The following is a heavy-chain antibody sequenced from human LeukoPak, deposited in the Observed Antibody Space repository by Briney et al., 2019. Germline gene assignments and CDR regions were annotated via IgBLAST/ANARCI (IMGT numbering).Heavy chain of an antibody. Sequence: SETLSLTCTVSGGSISSSSYYWGWIRQPPGKGLEWIGSIYYSGSTYYNPSLKSRVTISVDTSKNQFSLKLSSVTAADTAVYYCARTPSTTLSGYDSDGLDYWGQGTLVTVSS. CDR3: ARTPSTTLSGYDSDGLDY. CDR2: IYYSGST. V-gene: IGHV4-39*07. D-gene: IGHD5-12*01. CDR1: GGSISSSSYY. J-gene: IGHJ4*02.